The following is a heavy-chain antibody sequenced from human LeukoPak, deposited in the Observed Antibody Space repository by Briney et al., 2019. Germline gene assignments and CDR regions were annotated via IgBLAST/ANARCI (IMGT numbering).Heavy chain of an antibody. V-gene: IGHV4-34*01. CDR2: INHSGST. J-gene: IGHJ4*02. Sequence: PSETLSLTCAVYGGSFSGYYWSWIRQPPGKGLEWIGEINHSGSTNYNPSLKSRVTISVDTSKNHLSLELTSVTAADTAMYYCTRESGAFSPFGFWGQGTLVTVSS. CDR3: TRESGAFSPFGF. D-gene: IGHD1-26*01. CDR1: GGSFSGYY.